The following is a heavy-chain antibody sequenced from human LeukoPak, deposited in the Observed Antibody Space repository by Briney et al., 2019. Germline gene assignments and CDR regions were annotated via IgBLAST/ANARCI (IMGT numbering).Heavy chain of an antibody. D-gene: IGHD5-12*01. Sequence: PGGSLRLSCAASGFTFNNAWMSWVRQAPGKGLEWVGDIKSKTDGGTTDYAAPVKGRFTISSDDSKNTRYLEMNSLKTEDTAVDYCTTHSGYDYLSDYWGQGTLVTVSS. J-gene: IGHJ4*02. V-gene: IGHV3-15*01. CDR2: IKSKTDGGTT. CDR3: TTHSGYDYLSDY. CDR1: GFTFNNAW.